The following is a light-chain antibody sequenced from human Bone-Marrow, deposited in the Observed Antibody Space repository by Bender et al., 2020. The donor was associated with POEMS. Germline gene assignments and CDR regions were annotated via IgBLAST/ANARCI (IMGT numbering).Light chain of an antibody. V-gene: IGLV3-1*01. J-gene: IGLJ2*01. CDR3: QTWDTTTAEVL. CDR1: KLEDKY. Sequence: SYELTQAPSMSVSPGQTASITCSGHKLEDKYICWFQQKPGQSPVLVIRQDTKRPSGIPDRFSGSNSGYTATLTISGTQAMDEGDYYCQTWDTTTAEVLFGGGTKLTVL. CDR2: QDT.